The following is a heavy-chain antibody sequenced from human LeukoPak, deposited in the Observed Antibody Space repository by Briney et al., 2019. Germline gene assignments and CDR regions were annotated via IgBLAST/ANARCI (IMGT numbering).Heavy chain of an antibody. J-gene: IGHJ4*02. Sequence: PGGSLRLSCAASGFTFSSYWMHWVRQAPGKGLVWVSRINSDGSSTSYADSVKGRFTISRDNAKNTLYLQMNSLRAEDTAVYYCARDLIAARPKAFREHPKSSVWGQGTLVTVSS. CDR2: INSDGSST. CDR3: ARDLIAARPKAFREHPKSSV. V-gene: IGHV3-74*01. D-gene: IGHD6-6*01. CDR1: GFTFSSYW.